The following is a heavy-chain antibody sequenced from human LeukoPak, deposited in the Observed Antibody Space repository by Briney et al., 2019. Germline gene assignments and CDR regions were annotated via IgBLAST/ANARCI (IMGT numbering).Heavy chain of an antibody. J-gene: IGHJ4*02. V-gene: IGHV4-39*02. CDR2: IYDSGST. D-gene: IGHD5-18*01. CDR3: ARDRSFGYGSHFDY. Sequence: SGTLSLTCTVSGGSIRSSYYYWGWIRQPPGKGLEWIGSIYDSGSTYYNPSLKSRVTISVDTSKNQFSLKLNSVTPEDTAVYYRARDRSFGYGSHFDYWGRGTLVTVSS. CDR1: GGSIRSSYYY.